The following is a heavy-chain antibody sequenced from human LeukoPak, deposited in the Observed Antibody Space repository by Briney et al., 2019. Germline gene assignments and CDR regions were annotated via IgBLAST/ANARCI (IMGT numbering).Heavy chain of an antibody. CDR1: GYTFTSYY. CDR3: ARDQGEVGDNDAFDI. CDR2: INPSGGST. J-gene: IGHJ3*02. D-gene: IGHD1-26*01. Sequence: AASVKVSCKASGYTFTSYYMHWVRQAPGQGLEWMGIINPSGGSTSYAQKFQGRVTMTRDTSTSTVYMELSSLRSEDTAVYYCARDQGEVGDNDAFDIWGQGTMVTVSS. V-gene: IGHV1-46*01.